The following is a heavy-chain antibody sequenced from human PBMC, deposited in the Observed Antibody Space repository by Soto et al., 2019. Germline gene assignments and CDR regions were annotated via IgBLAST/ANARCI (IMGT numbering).Heavy chain of an antibody. CDR2: INPNSGGT. D-gene: IGHD1-26*01. CDR3: ARECASQGASLYHFDY. CDR1: GYTFTGYY. J-gene: IGHJ4*02. V-gene: IGHV1-2*04. Sequence: QVQLVQSGAEVKKPGASVKDSCKASGYTFTGYYMHWVRQAPGQGLEWMGWINPNSGGTNYAQKFQDCVTMTRDTSISTAYMELSSLRSDDTAVYYCARECASQGASLYHFDYWGQGTLVTVSS.